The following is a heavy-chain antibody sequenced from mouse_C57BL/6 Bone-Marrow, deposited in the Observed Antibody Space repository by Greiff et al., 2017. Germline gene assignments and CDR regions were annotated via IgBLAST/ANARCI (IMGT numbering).Heavy chain of an antibody. CDR1: GFTFTDYY. CDR3: ARVLNYAMDY. D-gene: IGHD1-1*01. V-gene: IGHV7-3*01. CDR2: IRNKANGYTT. J-gene: IGHJ4*01. Sequence: EVKLMESGGGLVQPGGSLSLSCAASGFTFTDYYMSWVRQPPGKALEWLGFIRNKANGYTTEYSASVKGRFTISRDNSHSILYLQMNALRAEDSATYYCARVLNYAMDYWGQGTSVTVSS.